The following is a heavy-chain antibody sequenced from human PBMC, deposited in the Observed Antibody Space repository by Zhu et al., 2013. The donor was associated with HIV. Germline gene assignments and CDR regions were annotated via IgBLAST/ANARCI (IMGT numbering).Heavy chain of an antibody. CDR2: ISAYNVNT. V-gene: IGHV1-18*01. J-gene: IGHJ4*02. Sequence: QVQLVQSGAEVKKPGASVKVSCKASGHTFTSYDINWVRQVSGQGLEWMGWISAYNVNTNYAQKLQGRVTMTIDTSTRTAYMELRSLRSDDTAVYYCARDRAAPTYYFDYWGQGTLVTVSS. CDR1: GHTFTSYD. CDR3: ARDRAAPTYYFDY. D-gene: IGHD6-13*01.